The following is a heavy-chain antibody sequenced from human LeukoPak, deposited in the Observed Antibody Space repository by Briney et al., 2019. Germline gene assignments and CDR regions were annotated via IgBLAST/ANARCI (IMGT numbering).Heavy chain of an antibody. V-gene: IGHV3-9*01. CDR3: AKALYRYCSSTSCYAFDI. J-gene: IGHJ3*02. CDR1: GFTFDDYA. CDR2: ISWNSGSI. Sequence: PGGSLRLSCAASGFTFDDYAMHWVRQAPREGLEWVSGISWNSGSIGYADSVKGRFTIPRDNAKNSLYLQMNRLRADHTALYYCAKALYRYCSSTSCYAFDIWGQGTMVTVSS. D-gene: IGHD2-2*01.